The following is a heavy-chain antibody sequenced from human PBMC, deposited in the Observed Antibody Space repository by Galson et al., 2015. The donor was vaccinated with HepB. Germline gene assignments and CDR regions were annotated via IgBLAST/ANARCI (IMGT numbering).Heavy chain of an antibody. J-gene: IGHJ4*02. V-gene: IGHV1-18*01. CDR1: GYTFTSYD. CDR2: ISAYNGNT. D-gene: IGHD2-2*01. Sequence: SVKVSCKASGYTFTSYDINWVRQATGQGLEWMGWISAYNGNTNYAQKLQGRVTMTTDTSTSTAYMELRSLRSDDTAVYYCARDREVVVVPAAMESFDYWGQGTLVTVSS. CDR3: ARDREVVVVPAAMESFDY.